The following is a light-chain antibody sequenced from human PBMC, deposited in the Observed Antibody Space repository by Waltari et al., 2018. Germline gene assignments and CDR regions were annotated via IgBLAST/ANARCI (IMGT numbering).Light chain of an antibody. CDR3: CSYAGSSTHVL. CDR1: SSDVGGYNY. V-gene: IGLV2-23*02. CDR2: DVR. Sequence: QSALTQPASVSGSPGQSITISCTGTSSDVGGYNYVSWYQQYPDKAPKLMIYDVRKRPSGVSNRFSGSTSGNTASLTISGLQAEDEADYYCCSYAGSSTHVLFGGGTKLTVL. J-gene: IGLJ2*01.